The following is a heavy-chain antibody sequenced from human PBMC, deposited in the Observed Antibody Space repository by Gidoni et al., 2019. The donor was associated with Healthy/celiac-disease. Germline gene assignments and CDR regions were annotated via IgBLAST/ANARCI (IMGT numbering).Heavy chain of an antibody. D-gene: IGHD6-13*01. CDR2: IWYDGSNK. V-gene: IGHV3-33*01. Sequence: QVQLVESGGGVVQPGRSLRLSCAASGFPFSSYGMHWVRQAPGKGLEWVAVIWYDGSNKYYADSVKGRFTISRDNSKNTLYLQMNSLRAEDTAVYYCARGGSSSWYPYFDYWGQGTLVTVSS. CDR1: GFPFSSYG. CDR3: ARGGSSSWYPYFDY. J-gene: IGHJ4*02.